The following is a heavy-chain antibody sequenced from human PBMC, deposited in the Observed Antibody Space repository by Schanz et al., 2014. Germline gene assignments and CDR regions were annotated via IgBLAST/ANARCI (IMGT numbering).Heavy chain of an antibody. CDR1: GFTFSDYY. D-gene: IGHD3-16*01. Sequence: LLVESGGGLIQPGGSLRLSCVASGFTFSDYYMSWIRQAPGKGLEWVSYISSSSSYTNYADSVKGRFTVSRDNAKNSLYLQMNSLRAEDTAVYYCARDSFQYSRGGNFDYWGQGTLVTVSS. J-gene: IGHJ4*02. CDR3: ARDSFQYSRGGNFDY. CDR2: ISSSSSYT. V-gene: IGHV3-11*05.